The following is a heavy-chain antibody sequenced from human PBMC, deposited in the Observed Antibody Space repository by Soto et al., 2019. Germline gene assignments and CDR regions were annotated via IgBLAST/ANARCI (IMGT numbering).Heavy chain of an antibody. CDR3: AALTYYYDSSGYYRYNWFDP. J-gene: IGHJ5*02. CDR2: IVVGSGNT. D-gene: IGHD3-22*01. CDR1: GFTFTSSA. Sequence: QMQLVQSGPEVKKPGTSVKVSCKASGFTFTSSAVQWMRQARGQRREGIGGIVVGSGNTNYAQKFEERVTITRDMSTSTAYMELSSLRSEDTAVYYCAALTYYYDSSGYYRYNWFDPWGQGTLVTVSS. V-gene: IGHV1-58*01.